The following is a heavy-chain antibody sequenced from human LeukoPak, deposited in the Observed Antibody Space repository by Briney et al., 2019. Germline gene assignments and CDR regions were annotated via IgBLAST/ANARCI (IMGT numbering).Heavy chain of an antibody. Sequence: GGSLRLSCAASGFTFSSYAMSWVRQAPGKGLEWVSAITGNGGAIYYADSVRGRFTISRDNSKNTLYLQMNSLRAEDTAVYYCARPSSIAANYWGQGTLVTVSS. D-gene: IGHD6-6*01. V-gene: IGHV3-23*01. CDR1: GFTFSSYA. CDR3: ARPSSIAANY. J-gene: IGHJ4*02. CDR2: ITGNGGAI.